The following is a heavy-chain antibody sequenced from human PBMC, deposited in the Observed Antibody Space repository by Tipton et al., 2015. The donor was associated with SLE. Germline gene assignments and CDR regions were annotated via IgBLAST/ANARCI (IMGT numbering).Heavy chain of an antibody. CDR2: IYYSGST. Sequence: TLSPTCTVSGGSISSYYWSWIRKPPGKGLEWIGYIYYSGSTNYNPTLKSRVTISVDTSKNQISLKLSSVTAADTAVYYCASTRHGDSGIYPGAFDIWGQGTMVTVSS. CDR1: GGSISSYY. V-gene: IGHV4-59*08. D-gene: IGHD1-26*01. CDR3: ASTRHGDSGIYPGAFDI. J-gene: IGHJ3*02.